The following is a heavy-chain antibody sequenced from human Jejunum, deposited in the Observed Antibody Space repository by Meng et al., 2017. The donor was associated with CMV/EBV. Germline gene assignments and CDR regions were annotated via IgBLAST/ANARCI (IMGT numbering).Heavy chain of an antibody. CDR1: GFTFRAYA. D-gene: IGHD3/OR15-3a*01. CDR3: VSPGWYTTSPGDY. CDR2: ISANGHST. J-gene: IGHJ4*02. Sequence: RLEXXXGLVQPGXSVRRSXAVSGFTFRAYAMNWVRQAPGKGLEWVSGISANGHSTYYADSVKGRFTISRDNAKNTLYLQMNSLRVEDTAVYYCVSPGWYTTSPGDYWGQGTMVTVSA. V-gene: IGHV3-23*01.